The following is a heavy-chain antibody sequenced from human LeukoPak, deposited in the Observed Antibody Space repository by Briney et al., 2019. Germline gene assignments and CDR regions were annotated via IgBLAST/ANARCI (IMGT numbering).Heavy chain of an antibody. J-gene: IGHJ4*02. CDR1: GFTFTKCA. Sequence: GGSLRLSCAASGFTFTKCAMSWVRQAPGKGLEWVAIITATGDTAYYADSVKGRLTISRDNSRNTVYMQMDSLRAEDTAIYYCAGDRNSVWYSPLDYWGQGTQVTVSP. V-gene: IGHV3-23*01. CDR3: AGDRNSVWYSPLDY. CDR2: ITATGDTA. D-gene: IGHD6-19*01.